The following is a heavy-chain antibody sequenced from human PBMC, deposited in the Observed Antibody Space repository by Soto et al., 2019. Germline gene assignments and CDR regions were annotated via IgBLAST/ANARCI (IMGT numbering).Heavy chain of an antibody. J-gene: IGHJ4*02. V-gene: IGHV3-23*01. CDR2: ISGSGGST. Sequence: EVQLLESGGGLVQPGGSLRLSCAASGFTFSSYAMSWVRQAPGKGLEWVSAISGSGGSTYYGDSVKGRFTISRDNSTNTLYLQMNSLRAEDTAVYYCAKDQRGYCSSTSCLCDYWGQGPLVTGSS. CDR3: AKDQRGYCSSTSCLCDY. CDR1: GFTFSSYA. D-gene: IGHD2-2*01.